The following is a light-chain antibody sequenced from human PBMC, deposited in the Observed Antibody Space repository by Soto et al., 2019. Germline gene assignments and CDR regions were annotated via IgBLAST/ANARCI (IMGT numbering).Light chain of an antibody. V-gene: IGLV1-40*01. J-gene: IGLJ1*01. CDR1: SSNIGAGYD. Sequence: QSVLTQPPSVSGAPGQRVTISCTGSSSNIGAGYDVHWYQQLPGTAPKLLIYANNNRPSGVPGRFSGYKSGTSASLAITGLQAEDEADYYCQSYDSSLSGYVFGTGTKVTVL. CDR2: ANN. CDR3: QSYDSSLSGYV.